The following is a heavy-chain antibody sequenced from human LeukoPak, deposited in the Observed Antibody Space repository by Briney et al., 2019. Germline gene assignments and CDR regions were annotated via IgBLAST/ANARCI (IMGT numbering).Heavy chain of an antibody. V-gene: IGHV6-1*01. D-gene: IGHD3/OR15-3a*01. J-gene: IGHJ2*01. CDR1: GDSVSSSSAA. CDR2: TYYRSKRYT. Sequence: SQTLSLTCAISGDSVSSSSAAWNWIRQSPSRGLEWLGRTYYRSKRYTEYAISVRSRITINPDTSKNQFSLYLNSVTPEDTAVYYCTSGPRSFDLWGRGTLVTVSS. CDR3: TSGPRSFDL.